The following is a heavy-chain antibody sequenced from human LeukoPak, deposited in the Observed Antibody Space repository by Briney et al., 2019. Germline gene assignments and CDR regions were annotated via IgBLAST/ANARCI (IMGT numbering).Heavy chain of an antibody. D-gene: IGHD3-22*01. CDR1: GFTFSSYA. V-gene: IGHV3-23*01. Sequence: AGGSLRLSCAASGFTFSSYAMSWVRQAPGKGLEWVSAISGSCGSTYYADSVKGRFTISRDNSKNTLYLQMNSLRAEDTAVYYCAKVPNSMVVVVIPSYFDYWGQGTLVTVSS. CDR2: ISGSCGST. J-gene: IGHJ4*02. CDR3: AKVPNSMVVVVIPSYFDY.